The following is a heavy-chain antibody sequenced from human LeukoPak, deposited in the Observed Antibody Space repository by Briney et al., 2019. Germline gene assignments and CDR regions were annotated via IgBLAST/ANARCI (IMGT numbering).Heavy chain of an antibody. Sequence: SETLSLTCTVSGDSITSYSTYYWGWIRQPPGKGLEWIRSVFYSGTTYYNPSLKSRVTISLDMSKNQFSLKLSSVTAADTAVYYCARARGYSYASDYWGQGALVTVSS. CDR2: VFYSGTT. CDR3: ARARGYSYASDY. J-gene: IGHJ4*02. V-gene: IGHV4-39*07. CDR1: GDSITSYSTYY. D-gene: IGHD5-18*01.